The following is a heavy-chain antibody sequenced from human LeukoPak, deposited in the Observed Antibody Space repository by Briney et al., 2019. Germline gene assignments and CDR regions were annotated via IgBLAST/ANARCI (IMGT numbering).Heavy chain of an antibody. CDR1: GFTLSSYS. D-gene: IGHD7-27*01. CDR2: ISSSSIYI. V-gene: IGHV3-21*01. CDR3: ARSELGYSYHYMDV. J-gene: IGHJ6*03. Sequence: GGSLRLSCAASGFTLSSYSMKWVRQAPRKGLEWVSSISSSSIYIYYADSVKGRFTISRDNAKNSLYLQMNSLRAEDTAVYYCARSELGYSYHYMDVWGKGTTVTVSS.